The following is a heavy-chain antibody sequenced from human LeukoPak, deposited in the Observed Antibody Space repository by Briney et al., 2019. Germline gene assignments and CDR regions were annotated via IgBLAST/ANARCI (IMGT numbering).Heavy chain of an antibody. CDR1: GYTFTGYY. V-gene: IGHV1-2*02. Sequence: ASVKVSCKASGYTFTGYYMHWVQQAPGQGLEWMGWINPNSGGTNYAQKFQGRVTMTRDTSISTAYMELSRLRSDDTAVYYCARRQAYYDSSGYYRLPQYYFDYWGQGTLVTVSS. D-gene: IGHD3-22*01. CDR2: INPNSGGT. CDR3: ARRQAYYDSSGYYRLPQYYFDY. J-gene: IGHJ4*02.